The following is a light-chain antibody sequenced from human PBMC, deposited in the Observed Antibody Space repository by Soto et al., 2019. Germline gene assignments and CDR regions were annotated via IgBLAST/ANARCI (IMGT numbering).Light chain of an antibody. Sequence: QSALTQPPSASGSPGQSVTISCTGTSSDLGDFNYVSWYQQHPGQVPKLIIYEVTERPSGVPDRFSGSKSGNTASLTVSGLQAEDEADYYCSSRIRSTTVVFGGGTKLTVL. J-gene: IGLJ2*01. CDR1: SSDLGDFNY. V-gene: IGLV2-8*01. CDR2: EVT. CDR3: SSRIRSTTVV.